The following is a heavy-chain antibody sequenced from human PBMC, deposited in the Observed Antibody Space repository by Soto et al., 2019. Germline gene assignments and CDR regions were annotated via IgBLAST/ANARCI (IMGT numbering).Heavy chain of an antibody. D-gene: IGHD4-17*01. J-gene: IGHJ4*02. CDR3: AHSQTLYYGGNSAFDY. CDR2: IYWDDDK. V-gene: IGHV2-5*02. CDR1: GFSLSTSGVG. Sequence: QITLKESGPTLVKPTQTLTLTCTFSGFSLSTSGVGVGWIRQPPGKALEWLALIYWDDDKRYSPSLKSRLTIPKDTSKTQVVPTMTNIDPVDTATYYCAHSQTLYYGGNSAFDYWGQGTLVTVSS.